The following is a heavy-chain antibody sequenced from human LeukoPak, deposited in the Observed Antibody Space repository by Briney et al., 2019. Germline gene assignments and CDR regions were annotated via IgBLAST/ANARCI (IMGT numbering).Heavy chain of an antibody. CDR2: ISWNSGSI. Sequence: GGSLRLSCAASGFTFDDYAMHWVRQAPGKGLEWVSGISWNSGSIGYADSVKGRFTISRDNSKNSLYLQMNSLRAEDTALYYCAKSRGRWFGVNWFDPWGQGTLVTVSS. V-gene: IGHV3-9*01. CDR1: GFTFDDYA. D-gene: IGHD3-10*01. J-gene: IGHJ5*02. CDR3: AKSRGRWFGVNWFDP.